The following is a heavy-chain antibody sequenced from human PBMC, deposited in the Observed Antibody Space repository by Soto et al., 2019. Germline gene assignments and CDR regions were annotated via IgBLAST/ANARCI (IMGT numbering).Heavy chain of an antibody. CDR2: ISGSGGST. Sequence: GGSLRLSCAASGFTFSSYAMSWVRQAPGKGLEWVSAISGSGGSTYYADSVKGRFTISRDNSKNTLYLQMNSLRAEDTAVYYCAKDRSRNSGSYWYFDLWGRGTLVTVSS. CDR3: AKDRSRNSGSYWYFDL. J-gene: IGHJ2*01. D-gene: IGHD1-26*01. V-gene: IGHV3-23*01. CDR1: GFTFSSYA.